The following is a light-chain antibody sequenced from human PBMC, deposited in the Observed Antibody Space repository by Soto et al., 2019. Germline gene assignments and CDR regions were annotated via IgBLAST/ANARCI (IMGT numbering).Light chain of an antibody. J-gene: IGLJ1*01. CDR2: TDH. CDR1: ISNIGSDS. Sequence: QSILTQSPSASGTPGQKATIPCSGSISNIGSDSVSWFQQLPGSAPRLLIYTDHQRASGVPDRFSGYKSGTSASLDISGLQSADEAVYYCATWDDSLSRYVFGTGTKLTVL. V-gene: IGLV1-44*01. CDR3: ATWDDSLSRYV.